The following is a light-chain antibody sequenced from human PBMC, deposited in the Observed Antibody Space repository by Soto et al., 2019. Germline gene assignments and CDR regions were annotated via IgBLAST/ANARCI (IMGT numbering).Light chain of an antibody. Sequence: DIQMTQSPSSLSASVGDRVTITCRASQNIRNYLNWYQQTPGKAPKLLIYAAYNLQGGVPSRFSGSGSGADFTLTISSLQPEDSATYYCQQSSSTPYSFGQGTKLQLK. CDR3: QQSSSTPYS. J-gene: IGKJ2*03. V-gene: IGKV1-39*01. CDR2: AAY. CDR1: QNIRNY.